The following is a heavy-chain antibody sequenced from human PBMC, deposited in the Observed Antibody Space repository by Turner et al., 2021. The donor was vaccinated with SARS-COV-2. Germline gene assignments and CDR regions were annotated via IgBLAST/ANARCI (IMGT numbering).Heavy chain of an antibody. Sequence: QVQLVQSGAAVKKPGASVKVSCKAAGYTVASYGISWVRQAPGQGLEWMGWISAYHGNTTYAQKLQGRVTMTTDTSTSTAYMALRSLRSDDTAVYYCAREPFTYYYVSSGNWFAPWGQGTLVTVSS. J-gene: IGHJ5*02. CDR1: GYTVASYG. CDR2: ISAYHGNT. D-gene: IGHD3-22*01. CDR3: AREPFTYYYVSSGNWFAP. V-gene: IGHV1-18*01.